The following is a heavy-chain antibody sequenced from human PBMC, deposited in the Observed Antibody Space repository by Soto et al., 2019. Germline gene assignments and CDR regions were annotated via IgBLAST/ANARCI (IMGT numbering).Heavy chain of an antibody. J-gene: IGHJ4*02. CDR2: IFPDDSET. V-gene: IGHV5-51*01. Sequence: GESLKISCKASGYSFSSYWIGWVRQIPGKGLEWMGIIFPDDSETRYSPSFQGKVSISVDRSITTAYLQWSSLKASDTAMYYCARRLYDTSGYRYFDFWGQGTLVTVSS. CDR3: ARRLYDTSGYRYFDF. CDR1: GYSFSSYW. D-gene: IGHD3-22*01.